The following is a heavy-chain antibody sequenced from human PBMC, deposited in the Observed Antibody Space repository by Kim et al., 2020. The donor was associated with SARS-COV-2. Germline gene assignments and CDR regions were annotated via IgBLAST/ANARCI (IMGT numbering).Heavy chain of an antibody. CDR3: AEGPYGAFDY. V-gene: IGHV3-23*01. Sequence: YADSGKGRLTISRETSKNTLYLQMNSLRAEDTAVYYCAEGPYGAFDYWGQGTLVTVSS. J-gene: IGHJ4*02. D-gene: IGHD1-26*01.